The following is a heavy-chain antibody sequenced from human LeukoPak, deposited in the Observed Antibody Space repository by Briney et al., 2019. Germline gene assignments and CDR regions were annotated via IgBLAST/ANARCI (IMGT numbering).Heavy chain of an antibody. Sequence: PGGSLRLSCAASGFTFSSYWMHWVRQAPGKGLMWVSRINSDGGRTTYADSVRGRFTISRDNAKSTLYLQMNSLRAEDTAVYYCARVRDDYTYFDCWGQGTLVTVSS. J-gene: IGHJ4*02. D-gene: IGHD4-11*01. CDR3: ARVRDDYTYFDC. CDR1: GFTFSSYW. V-gene: IGHV3-74*01. CDR2: INSDGGRT.